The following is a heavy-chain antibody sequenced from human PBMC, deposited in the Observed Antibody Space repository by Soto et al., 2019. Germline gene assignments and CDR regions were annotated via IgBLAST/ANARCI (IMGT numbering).Heavy chain of an antibody. V-gene: IGHV4-34*01. CDR2: INHSGST. D-gene: IGHD3-10*01. Sequence: QVQLQQWGAGLLKPSETLSLTCAVYGGSFSGYYWSWIRQPPGKGLGWIGEINHSGSTNYNPSLKSRVTPSVDTAKNQFSLKLSSVTAADTAVYYCARGGTMVRGGFSDYWGQGTLVTVSS. CDR3: ARGGTMVRGGFSDY. CDR1: GGSFSGYY. J-gene: IGHJ4*02.